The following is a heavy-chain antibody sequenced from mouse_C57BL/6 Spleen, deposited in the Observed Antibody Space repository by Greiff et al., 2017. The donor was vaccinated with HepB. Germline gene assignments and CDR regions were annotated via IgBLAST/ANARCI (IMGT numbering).Heavy chain of an antibody. V-gene: IGHV14-2*01. CDR3: ASPFITTVANYFDY. CDR1: GFNIKDYY. J-gene: IGHJ2*01. Sequence: EVQLQQSGAELVKPGASVKLSCTASGFNIKDYYMHWVKQRTEQGLEWIGRIDPEDGETKYAPKFQGKATITADTSSNTASLQLSSLTSEDTAVYYCASPFITTVANYFDYWGQGTTLTVSS. CDR2: IDPEDGET. D-gene: IGHD1-1*01.